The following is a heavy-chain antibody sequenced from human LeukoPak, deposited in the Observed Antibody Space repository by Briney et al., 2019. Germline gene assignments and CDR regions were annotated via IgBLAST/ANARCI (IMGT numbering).Heavy chain of an antibody. D-gene: IGHD1-26*01. V-gene: IGHV3-30*18. Sequence: GGSLRLSCAASGFTFSNYGMHWVRQAPGKGLEWVSVISYDGSNKYYADSVKGRFTISRDSSKNTLYLQMNSLRAEDTAMYYCAKNSGSTALWGQGTVVSVS. CDR1: GFTFSNYG. CDR3: AKNSGSTAL. CDR2: ISYDGSNK. J-gene: IGHJ4*02.